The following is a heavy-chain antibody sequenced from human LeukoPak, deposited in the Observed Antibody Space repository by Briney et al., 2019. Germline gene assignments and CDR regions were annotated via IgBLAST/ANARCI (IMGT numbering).Heavy chain of an antibody. J-gene: IGHJ4*02. D-gene: IGHD6-19*01. CDR3: ARDGVAGTYYFDY. CDR2: INPSGGST. CDR1: GYTFTTYY. V-gene: IGHV1-46*01. Sequence: GASVNVSCKASGYTFTTYYIHWVRQAPGQGLEWMGIINPSGGSTSSPQKFQGRVTMTRDTSTSTTYMELSSLRSEDTAVYFCARDGVAGTYYFDYWGEGTPVTVSS.